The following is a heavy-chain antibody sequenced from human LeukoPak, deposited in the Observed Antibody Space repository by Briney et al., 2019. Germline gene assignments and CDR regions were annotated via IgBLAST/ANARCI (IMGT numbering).Heavy chain of an antibody. D-gene: IGHD6-13*01. J-gene: IGHJ6*02. V-gene: IGHV3-33*08. CDR1: GFTFSSYG. CDR2: IWYDGSNK. CDR3: ARDLKYSSSWYGNYYYGMDV. Sequence: PTGGSLRLSCAASGFTFSSYGMHWVRQAPGKGLEWVAVIWYDGSNKYYADSVKGRFTISRDNSKNTLYLQMNSLRAEDTAVYYCARDLKYSSSWYGNYYYGMDVWGQGTTVTVSS.